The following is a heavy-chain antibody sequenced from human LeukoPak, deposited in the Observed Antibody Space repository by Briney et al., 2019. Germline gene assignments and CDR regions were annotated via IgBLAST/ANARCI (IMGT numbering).Heavy chain of an antibody. J-gene: IGHJ4*02. V-gene: IGHV3-23*01. CDR2: ILGSGGST. CDR1: GFTFSNYA. Sequence: PGASLLLSCAASGFTFSNYAMSWVRPAPGKGLEWVSAILGSGGSTYYADSVKGRFTVSRDNSKSTLYLQMNSLRAEDTALYYCAKWGDYDVLTGYYVPDYWGQGTLVTVSS. CDR3: AKWGDYDVLTGYYVPDY. D-gene: IGHD3-9*01.